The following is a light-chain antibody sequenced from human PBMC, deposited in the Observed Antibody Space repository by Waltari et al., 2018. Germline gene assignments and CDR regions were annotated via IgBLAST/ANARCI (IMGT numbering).Light chain of an antibody. V-gene: IGLV2-11*01. J-gene: IGLJ3*02. CDR2: DVN. Sequence: QSALTQPRSVPGSPGQSVPIPCTGTSSDVSGSTSVPWYQQHPGKAPKLMIYDVNKRPSGVPDRFSGSKSGNTASLTISGLQTEDEADYYCCSYAGSYTWVFGGGTKLTVL. CDR3: CSYAGSYTWV. CDR1: SSDVSGSTS.